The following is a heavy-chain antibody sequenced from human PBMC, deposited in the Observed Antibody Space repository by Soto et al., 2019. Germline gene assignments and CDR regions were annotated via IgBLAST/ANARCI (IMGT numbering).Heavy chain of an antibody. V-gene: IGHV4-39*01. CDR2: IYYSGST. Sequence: SETLSLTCTVSGGSISSSSYYWGWIRQPPGKGLEWIGSIYYSGSTYYNPSLKSRVTISVDTSKNQFSLKLSSVTAADTAVYYCARTFTPPKEIVWFDLWGQGTLVTVSS. CDR1: GGSISSSSYY. D-gene: IGHD5-12*01. CDR3: ARTFTPPKEIVWFDL. J-gene: IGHJ5*02.